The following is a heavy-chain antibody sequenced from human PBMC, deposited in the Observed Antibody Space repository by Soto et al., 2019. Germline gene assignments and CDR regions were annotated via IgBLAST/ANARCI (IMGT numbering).Heavy chain of an antibody. J-gene: IGHJ4*02. CDR2: ISGSGTST. V-gene: IGHV3-23*01. CDR3: AKSNKYSSGWYDY. Sequence: GGSLRLSCAASGFTFSSHAMSWVRQAPGKGLEWVSGISGSGTSTYYADSVKGRFTISRDNSKNTLYLQMKSLRAEDTAVYYCAKSNKYSSGWYDYWGQGTLVTVSS. D-gene: IGHD6-19*01. CDR1: GFTFSSHA.